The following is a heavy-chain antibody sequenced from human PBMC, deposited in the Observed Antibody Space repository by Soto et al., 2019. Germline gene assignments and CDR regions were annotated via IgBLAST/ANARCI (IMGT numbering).Heavy chain of an antibody. J-gene: IGHJ5*02. CDR1: GFTFSSYA. V-gene: IGHV3-23*01. Sequence: EVQLLESGGGLVQPGGSLRLSCAASGFTFSSYAMSWVRQAPGKGLEWVSTIGGSGGSTYYADSVKGRFTISRDNSKNTRYLQMNSLRAEDTAVYYCAKDQYVVVTTNWFDPWGQGTLVTVSS. CDR3: AKDQYVVVTTNWFDP. D-gene: IGHD2-21*02. CDR2: IGGSGGST.